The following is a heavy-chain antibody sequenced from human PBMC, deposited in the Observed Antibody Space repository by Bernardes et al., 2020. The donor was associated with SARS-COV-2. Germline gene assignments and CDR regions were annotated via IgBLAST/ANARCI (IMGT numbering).Heavy chain of an antibody. D-gene: IGHD6-13*01. CDR3: ARMGFSSSLYFDF. J-gene: IGHJ4*02. CDR2: IYSGGST. Sequence: GGSLRLSCAASGFTVSSTFMSWVRQAPGRGLEWVSVIYSGGSTYFADSVKGRFTISRHNSKNTLYLQMNSLTAEDTAVYYCARMGFSSSLYFDFWGQGTLVTVSS. V-gene: IGHV3-53*04. CDR1: GFTVSSTF.